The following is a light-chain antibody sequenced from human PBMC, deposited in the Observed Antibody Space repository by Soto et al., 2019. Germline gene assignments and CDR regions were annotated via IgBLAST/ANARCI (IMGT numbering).Light chain of an antibody. CDR1: HTISSSY. CDR2: GIS. J-gene: IGKJ1*01. CDR3: QQYVTSSPRT. V-gene: IGKV3-20*01. Sequence: EIVLTQSPGTLSLSPGERATLSCRASHTISSSYLAWYQQKPGQAPRLLMSGISRRATGIPDRFSGSGSGKDFTLTITRLEPEDFAVYYCQQYVTSSPRTFGKGTKVDI.